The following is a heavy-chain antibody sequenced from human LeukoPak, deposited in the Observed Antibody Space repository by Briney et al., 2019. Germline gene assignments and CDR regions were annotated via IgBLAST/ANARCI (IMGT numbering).Heavy chain of an antibody. CDR1: GYTFTSYG. J-gene: IGHJ4*02. CDR3: ARGCSGGSCYSPNNDY. Sequence: ASVKVSCKASGYTFTSYGISWVRRAPGQGLEWMGWISAYNGNTNYAQKLQGRVTMTTDTSTSTAYMELRSLRSDDTAVYYCARGCSGGSCYSPNNDYWGQGTLVTVSS. V-gene: IGHV1-18*01. D-gene: IGHD2-15*01. CDR2: ISAYNGNT.